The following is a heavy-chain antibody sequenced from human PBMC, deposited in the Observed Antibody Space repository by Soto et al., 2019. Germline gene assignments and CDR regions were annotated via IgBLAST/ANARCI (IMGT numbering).Heavy chain of an antibody. J-gene: IGHJ6*02. D-gene: IGHD6-19*01. Sequence: QVQLVQSGAEVKEPGASMKVSCKASGYTFTNFYIHWVRQAPGQGLEWMGIINPSGGGTDYARRFQGRVAMPRDTSTSTVYMDLSSLRSDDTAVYYCARNSGWSYGMDVWGQGTTVTVSS. CDR3: ARNSGWSYGMDV. V-gene: IGHV1-46*01. CDR1: GYTFTNFY. CDR2: INPSGGGT.